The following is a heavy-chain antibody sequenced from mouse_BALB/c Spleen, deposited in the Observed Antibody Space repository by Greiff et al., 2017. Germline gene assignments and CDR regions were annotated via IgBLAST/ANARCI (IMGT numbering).Heavy chain of an antibody. CDR3: ARFTATEGFAY. V-gene: IGHV14-1*02. CDR2: IDPENGNT. CDR1: GFNIKDYY. J-gene: IGHJ3*01. Sequence: VQLKQSGAELVRPGALVKLSCKASGFNIKDYYMHWVKQRPEQGLEWIGWIDPENGNTIYDPKFQGKASITADTSSNTAYLQLSSLTSEDTAVYYCARFTATEGFAYWGQGTLVTVSA. D-gene: IGHD1-2*01.